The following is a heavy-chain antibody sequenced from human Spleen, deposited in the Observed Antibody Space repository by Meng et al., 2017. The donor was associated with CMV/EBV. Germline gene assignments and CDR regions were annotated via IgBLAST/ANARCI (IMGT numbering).Heavy chain of an antibody. Sequence: ASVKVSCKASGYTFTGYYMHWVRQAPGQGLEWMGWINPNSGGTNYAQKFQGRVTMTRDTSISTAYMELSRLRSDDTAVYYCAREGEGITMIAAQNWFDPWGQGTLVTVSS. CDR1: GYTFTGYY. CDR2: INPNSGGT. CDR3: AREGEGITMIAAQNWFDP. J-gene: IGHJ5*02. V-gene: IGHV1-2*02. D-gene: IGHD3-22*01.